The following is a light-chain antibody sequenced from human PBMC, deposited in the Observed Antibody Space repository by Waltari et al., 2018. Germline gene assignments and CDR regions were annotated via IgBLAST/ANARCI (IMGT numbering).Light chain of an antibody. CDR3: QLWDSSSDHVV. CDR1: NIGSKT. CDR2: YNN. Sequence: SYVLTQSPSVSVAPGETARITCGGNNIGSKTVHWYQQKTGQAPILVMYYNNDRPSGIPERFSGSHSGSTATRTISRVEAGDEADYDCQLWDSSSDHVVFGGGTKLTVL. V-gene: IGLV3-21*04. J-gene: IGLJ2*01.